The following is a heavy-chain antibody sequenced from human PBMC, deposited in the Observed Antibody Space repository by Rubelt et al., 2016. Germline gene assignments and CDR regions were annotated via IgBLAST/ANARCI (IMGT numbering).Heavy chain of an antibody. V-gene: IGHV4-34*01. CDR3: ARGLWAARLDS. CDR2: INHRGST. CDR1: GGSFSGYY. D-gene: IGHD6-6*01. Sequence: QVQLQQWGAGLLKPSETLSLTCAVYGGSFSGYYWSWIRQPPGKGLAWIGEINHRGSTNYNPSLKSRVTISIDMSKSQFSLKLNSVTAADTAAYYCARGLWAARLDSWGQGTLVTVSS. J-gene: IGHJ4*02.